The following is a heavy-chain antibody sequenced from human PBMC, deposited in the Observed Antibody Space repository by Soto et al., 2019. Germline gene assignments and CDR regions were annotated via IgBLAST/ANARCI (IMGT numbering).Heavy chain of an antibody. D-gene: IGHD3-22*01. CDR1: GGTFSSYA. CDR2: IIPIFGTA. J-gene: IGHJ4*02. CDR3: ASPRNYYDSSGPQYYFDY. Sequence: GASVKVSCKASGGTFSSYAISWVRQAPGQGLEWMGGIIPIFGTANYAQKSQGRVTITADKSTSTAYMELSSLRSEDTAVYYCASPRNYYDSSGPQYYFDYWGQGTLVTVSS. V-gene: IGHV1-69*06.